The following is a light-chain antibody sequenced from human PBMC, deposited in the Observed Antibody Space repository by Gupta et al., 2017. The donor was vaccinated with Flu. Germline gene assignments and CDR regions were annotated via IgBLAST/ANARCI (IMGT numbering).Light chain of an antibody. V-gene: IGLV1-51*02. CDR2: ENN. J-gene: IGLJ2*01. CDR1: SSNIGNNY. Sequence: SCSGSSSNIGNNYVSWYQQLPGTAPKLLIYENNKRPSGIPDRFSGSKSGTSATLVITGLQTGDEADYYCGTGDSSLRRWVFGGGTKLTVL. CDR3: GTGDSSLRRWV.